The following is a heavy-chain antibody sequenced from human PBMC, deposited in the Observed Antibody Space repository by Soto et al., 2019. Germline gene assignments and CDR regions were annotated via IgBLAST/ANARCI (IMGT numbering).Heavy chain of an antibody. CDR2: IHYSGST. CDR3: ARDGWSAKNYYYYGMDV. CDR1: GGSISSGGYY. J-gene: IGHJ6*02. V-gene: IGHV4-31*03. D-gene: IGHD3-3*01. Sequence: PSETLSLTCTVSGGSISSGGYYWSWIRQHPGKGLEWIGYIHYSGSTYYNPSLKSRVTISVDTSKNQFSLKLSSVTAADTAVYYCARDGWSAKNYYYYGMDVWGQGTTVTVSS.